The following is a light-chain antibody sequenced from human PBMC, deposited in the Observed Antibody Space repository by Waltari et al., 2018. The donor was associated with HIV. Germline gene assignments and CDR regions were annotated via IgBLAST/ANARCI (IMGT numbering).Light chain of an antibody. CDR1: QSVSSSY. V-gene: IGKV3-20*01. CDR3: QQYGSSRGT. CDR2: GAS. J-gene: IGKJ1*01. Sequence: GTLSCRASQSVSSSYLAWYQQTPGQAPRLLIYGASSRATGIPDRFSGSGSGTDFTLTISRLEPEDVAVYYCQQYGSSRGTFGQGTKVEIK.